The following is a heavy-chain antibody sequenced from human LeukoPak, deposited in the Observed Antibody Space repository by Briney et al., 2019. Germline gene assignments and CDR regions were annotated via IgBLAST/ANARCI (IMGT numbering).Heavy chain of an antibody. Sequence: GASVKVSCKASGYTFTGYYMHWVRQAPGQGLEWIGWINPNSGGTSYAQKFQGRVTMTWDTSISTAYMDLSKLRSDDTAVYYCARVGAGDCCFFNYWGQGTLVTVSS. CDR1: GYTFTGYY. V-gene: IGHV1-2*02. D-gene: IGHD2-21*02. CDR2: INPNSGGT. CDR3: ARVGAGDCCFFNY. J-gene: IGHJ4*02.